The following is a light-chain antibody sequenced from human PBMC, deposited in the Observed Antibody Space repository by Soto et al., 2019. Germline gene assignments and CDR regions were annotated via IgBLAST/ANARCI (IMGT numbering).Light chain of an antibody. CDR2: DAS. CDR1: QSVSSY. Sequence: EIVLTQSPATLSLSPGERATLSCRASQSVSSYLAWYQQTPGQAPRLLIYDASNRATGISARFSGSGSGTDFTLTISSLEPEDFAVYYCQQRSNWYTFGQGTKVDIK. J-gene: IGKJ2*01. V-gene: IGKV3-11*01. CDR3: QQRSNWYT.